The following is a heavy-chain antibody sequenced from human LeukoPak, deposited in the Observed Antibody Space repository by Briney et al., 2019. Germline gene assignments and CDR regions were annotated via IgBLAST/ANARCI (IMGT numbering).Heavy chain of an antibody. CDR1: RGTFSSYA. CDR3: ARDPTNPYDFWSGYHYFDY. Sequence: GASVKVSCKASRGTFSSYAISWVRQAPGQGLEWMGWISAYNGNTNYAQKLQGRVTMTTDTSTSTAYIELRSLRSDDTAVYYCARDPTNPYDFWSGYHYFDYWGQGTLVTVSS. V-gene: IGHV1-18*01. J-gene: IGHJ4*02. CDR2: ISAYNGNT. D-gene: IGHD3-3*01.